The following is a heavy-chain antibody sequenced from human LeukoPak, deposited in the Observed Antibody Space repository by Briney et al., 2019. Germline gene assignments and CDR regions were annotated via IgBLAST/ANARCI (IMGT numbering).Heavy chain of an antibody. Sequence: SGGSLRLSCAVPGFTLTSNWIHWVRQAPGQGLVWVSRINNDGSGTSYAASVKGRFTISKDDAKNTVYLQMNSLRAEDTAVYYCATVFEHWGQGTLVTVSS. J-gene: IGHJ4*02. CDR2: INNDGSGT. CDR1: GFTLTSNW. CDR3: ATVFEH. V-gene: IGHV3-74*01.